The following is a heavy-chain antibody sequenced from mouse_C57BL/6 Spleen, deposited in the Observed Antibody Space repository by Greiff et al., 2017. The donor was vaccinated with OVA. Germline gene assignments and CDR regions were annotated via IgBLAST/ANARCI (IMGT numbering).Heavy chain of an antibody. CDR3: ARSGLKGYYYAMDY. CDR1: GYTFTDYN. V-gene: IGHV1-18*01. CDR2: INPNNGGT. Sequence: EVQLQESGPELVKPGASVKIPCKASGYTFTDYNMDWVKQSHGKSLEWIGDINPNNGGTIYNQKFKGKATLTVDKSSSTAYMEIRSLTSEDTAVYYFARSGLKGYYYAMDYWGQGTSVTVSS. D-gene: IGHD1-3*01. J-gene: IGHJ4*01.